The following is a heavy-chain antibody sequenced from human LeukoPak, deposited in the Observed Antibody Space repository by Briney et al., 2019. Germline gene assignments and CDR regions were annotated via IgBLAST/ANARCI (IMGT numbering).Heavy chain of an antibody. D-gene: IGHD5-18*01. CDR1: GFTFSNYG. CDR3: AKDILRIQLGMDV. J-gene: IGHJ6*04. V-gene: IGHV3-30*02. Sequence: PGGSLRLSCAASGFTFSNYGMHWVRQAPGKGLEWVAFIRYDGTNKYYADSVKGRFTISRDNAKNTLYLQMNSLRAEDTAVYYCAKDILRIQLGMDVWGKGTTVTVSS. CDR2: IRYDGTNK.